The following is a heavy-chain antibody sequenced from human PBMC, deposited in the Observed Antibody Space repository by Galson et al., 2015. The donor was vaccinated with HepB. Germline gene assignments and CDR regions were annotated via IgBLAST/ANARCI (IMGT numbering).Heavy chain of an antibody. CDR2: ISESSAII. Sequence: SLRLSCAASGFIFNSHSMNWVRQAPGKGLEWLSYISESSAIISYADSVKGRFTISRDNAKNSLYLQMNSLRDEDTAVYYCAGDALDYWGQGTLVTVSS. CDR3: AGDALDY. J-gene: IGHJ4*02. CDR1: GFIFNSHS. V-gene: IGHV3-48*02.